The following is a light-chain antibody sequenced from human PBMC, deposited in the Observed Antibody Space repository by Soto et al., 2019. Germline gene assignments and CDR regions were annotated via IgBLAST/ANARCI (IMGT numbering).Light chain of an antibody. Sequence: DIQMTQSPSSLSASVGDRVTITCRASQRISRYLAWYKQKPGEAPKLLIYDASSLQSGVPSRFSGSGSGTEFSLSITGLKPDDFATYYCQYYRGLSSFGPGTKVDI. V-gene: IGKV1-5*01. CDR3: QYYRGLSS. CDR2: DAS. CDR1: QRISRY. J-gene: IGKJ3*01.